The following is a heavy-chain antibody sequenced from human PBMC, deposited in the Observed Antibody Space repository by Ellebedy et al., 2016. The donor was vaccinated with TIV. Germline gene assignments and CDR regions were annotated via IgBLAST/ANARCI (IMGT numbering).Heavy chain of an antibody. Sequence: GGSLRLSCEASGLIFSNNWMSWVRQAPGKGLEWVSAISGSGDRTYYADSVKGRFTISRDNSKNTLHLQMNSLRAEDTAVYYCARSVDYSFDSWGQGTLVTVSS. J-gene: IGHJ4*02. V-gene: IGHV3-23*01. CDR2: ISGSGDRT. CDR3: ARSVDYSFDS. CDR1: GLIFSNNW. D-gene: IGHD3/OR15-3a*01.